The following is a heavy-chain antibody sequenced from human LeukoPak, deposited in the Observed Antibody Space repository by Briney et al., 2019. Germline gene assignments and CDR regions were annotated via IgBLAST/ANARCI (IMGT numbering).Heavy chain of an antibody. J-gene: IGHJ3*02. V-gene: IGHV1-18*01. CDR1: GYTFTSYG. CDR3: ARYLGAMVVQGGAFDI. Sequence: GASVKVSCRASGYTFTSYGISWVRQAPGQGLEWMGWISAYNGNTNYAQKLQGRVTMTTDTSTSTAYMELRSLRSDDTAVYYCARYLGAMVVQGGAFDIWGQGTMVTVSS. CDR2: ISAYNGNT. D-gene: IGHD5-18*01.